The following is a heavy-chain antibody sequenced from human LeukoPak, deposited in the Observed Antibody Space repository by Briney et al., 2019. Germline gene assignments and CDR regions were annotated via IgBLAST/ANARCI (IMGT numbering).Heavy chain of an antibody. Sequence: PGGSLRLSCAASGFTFSSYAMSWVRQAPGKGLEWVSGISGSGGSTYYADSVKGRFIISRDNSKNTLYLQMNSLRAEDTAVYYCARGPSGYHNTGGQGTLVTVSS. J-gene: IGHJ4*02. CDR3: ARGPSGYHNT. CDR2: ISGSGGST. D-gene: IGHD5-12*01. CDR1: GFTFSSYA. V-gene: IGHV3-23*01.